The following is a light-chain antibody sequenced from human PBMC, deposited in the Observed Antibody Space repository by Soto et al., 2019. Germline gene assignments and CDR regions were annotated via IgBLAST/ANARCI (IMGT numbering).Light chain of an antibody. J-gene: IGLJ2*01. Sequence: QSVLTQPPSASGTPGQRVTISCSGSSSNIGSNTVNWYQQRPGTATKLLIYSNNQRPSGVPDRFSGSKSGTSASLAISGLQSEDEAGYYCAAWDDSLNGLVFGGGTKLTVL. CDR3: AAWDDSLNGLV. CDR2: SNN. CDR1: SSNIGSNT. V-gene: IGLV1-44*01.